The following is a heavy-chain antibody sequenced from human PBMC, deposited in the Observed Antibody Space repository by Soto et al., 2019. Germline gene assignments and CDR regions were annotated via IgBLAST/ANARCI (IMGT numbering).Heavy chain of an antibody. CDR2: ISTSSSYI. J-gene: IGHJ3*02. CDR1: GFTFSTYN. V-gene: IGHV3-21*04. D-gene: IGHD1-26*01. CDR3: AREAGWELSRDAFDI. Sequence: GGSLRLSCAASGFTFSTYNMNWVRQAPGKGLEWVSSISTSSSYIYYADSVKGRFTISRDNAKNSLYLQMNSLRAEDTAVYYCAREAGWELSRDAFDIWGQGTMVTVSS.